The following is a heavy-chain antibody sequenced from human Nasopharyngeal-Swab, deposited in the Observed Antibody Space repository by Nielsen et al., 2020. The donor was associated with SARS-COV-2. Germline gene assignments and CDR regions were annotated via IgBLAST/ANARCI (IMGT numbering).Heavy chain of an antibody. CDR1: GFTFSSYA. CDR2: IYSGGST. V-gene: IGHV3-66*01. J-gene: IGHJ4*02. D-gene: IGHD3-16*01. Sequence: GESLKISCAASGFTFSSYAMSWVRQAPGKGLEWVSVIYSGGSTYYADSVKGRFTISRDNSKNTLYLQMNSLRAEDTAVYYCARGGGVGYDFDYWGQGTLVTVSS. CDR3: ARGGGVGYDFDY.